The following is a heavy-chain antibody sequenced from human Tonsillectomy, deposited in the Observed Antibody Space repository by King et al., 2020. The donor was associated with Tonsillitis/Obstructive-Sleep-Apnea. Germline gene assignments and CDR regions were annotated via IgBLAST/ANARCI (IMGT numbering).Heavy chain of an antibody. V-gene: IGHV5-51*01. J-gene: IGHJ4*02. Sequence: QLVQSGAEVKKPGESLKISCKGSGYSFTSYWIGWVRQMPGKGLEWMGIIYPGDSDTKYSPSFQGHVTISADKSISTAYLQWRSLKASDTAVYYCARHLGDSGVTMGYWGQGTLVTVSS. CDR2: IYPGDSDT. CDR1: GYSFTSYW. CDR3: ARHLGDSGVTMGY. D-gene: IGHD5-12*01.